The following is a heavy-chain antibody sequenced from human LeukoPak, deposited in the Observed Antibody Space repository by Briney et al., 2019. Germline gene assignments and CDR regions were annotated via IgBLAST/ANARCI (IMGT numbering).Heavy chain of an antibody. V-gene: IGHV3-23*01. J-gene: IGHJ4*02. CDR1: EFTFGTHA. D-gene: IGHD6-19*01. CDR3: AKLAGISGWYVYYFDY. Sequence: GGSLRLSCAASEFTFGTHATTWVRQAPGKGLEWVSGMSGSGDTTYYADSVKGRFTISRDNSKNTLFLQMNSLRAEDTAVYYCAKLAGISGWYVYYFDYWGQGTLVTVS. CDR2: MSGSGDTT.